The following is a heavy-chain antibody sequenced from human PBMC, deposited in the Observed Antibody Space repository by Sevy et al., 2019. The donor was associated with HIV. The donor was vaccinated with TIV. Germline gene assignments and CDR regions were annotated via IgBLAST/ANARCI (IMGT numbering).Heavy chain of an antibody. J-gene: IGHJ4*02. Sequence: GTLRLSCAASGFDFSIYSMSWVRQAPGKGLEWVSTLSFGCGKINYADSVKGRFTISRDNSKSSVYLQMNNMRVEDTAVYYCAREGCTKPHDYWGQGTLVTVSS. V-gene: IGHV3-23*01. CDR1: GFDFSIYS. CDR2: LSFGCGKI. D-gene: IGHD2-8*01. CDR3: AREGCTKPHDY.